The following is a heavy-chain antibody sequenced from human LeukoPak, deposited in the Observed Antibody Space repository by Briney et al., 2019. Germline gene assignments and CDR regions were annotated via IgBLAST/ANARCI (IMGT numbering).Heavy chain of an antibody. V-gene: IGHV3-30*03. CDR3: ARGYSSGWMLYYYYYYMDV. CDR2: ISYDGSNK. CDR1: GFTFSSYS. J-gene: IGHJ6*03. D-gene: IGHD6-19*01. Sequence: GGSLRLSCAASGFTFSSYSMHWVRQAPGKGLEWVTIISYDGSNKYYADSVKGRFTISRDNSKNTLYLQMNSLRTEDTAVYYCARGYSSGWMLYYYYYYMDVWGKGTTVTVSS.